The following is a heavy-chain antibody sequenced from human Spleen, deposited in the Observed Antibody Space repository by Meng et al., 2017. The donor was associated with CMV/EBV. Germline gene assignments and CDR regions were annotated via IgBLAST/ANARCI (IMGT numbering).Heavy chain of an antibody. CDR2: INPNRGGT. J-gene: IGHJ5*02. V-gene: IGHV1-2*02. CDR1: GYTFTGYY. D-gene: IGHD1-7*01. CDR3: ARGRKLELRVGWFDP. Sequence: ASVKVSCKASGYTFTGYYMNWVRQAPGQGLEWMGWINPNRGGTNYAQKFQGRVTMTRDTSISTAFMELTRLTSDDTAVYYCARGRKLELRVGWFDPWGQGTLVTVSS.